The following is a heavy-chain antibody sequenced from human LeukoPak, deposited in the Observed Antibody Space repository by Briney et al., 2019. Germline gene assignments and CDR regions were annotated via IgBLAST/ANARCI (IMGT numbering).Heavy chain of an antibody. CDR2: IYYSGST. J-gene: IGHJ3*02. Sequence: PSETLSLTCTVSGGSISSSSYYWGWIRQPPGKGLEWIGSIYYSGSTYYNPSLKSRVTISVDTSKNQFSLKLSSVTAADTAVYYCARVEDCSSTSCYADDAFDIWGQGTMVTVSS. CDR1: GGSISSSSYY. D-gene: IGHD2-2*01. CDR3: ARVEDCSSTSCYADDAFDI. V-gene: IGHV4-39*07.